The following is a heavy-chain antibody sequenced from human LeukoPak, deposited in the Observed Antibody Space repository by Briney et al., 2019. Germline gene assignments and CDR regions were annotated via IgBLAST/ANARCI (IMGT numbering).Heavy chain of an antibody. D-gene: IGHD4-11*01. Sequence: SLRLLYAASVYIYYTCSMTCATQARGKGLEGGLLLRHNGGRTFYADLVKARFIIFRDNSKNTLYLQMHTQSAEDTPVYYCASWRAGGVTTFAYWGQGTLVTVSS. V-gene: IGHV3-23*01. J-gene: IGHJ4*02. CDR1: VYIYYTCS. CDR2: LRHNGGRT. CDR3: ASWRAGGVTTFAY.